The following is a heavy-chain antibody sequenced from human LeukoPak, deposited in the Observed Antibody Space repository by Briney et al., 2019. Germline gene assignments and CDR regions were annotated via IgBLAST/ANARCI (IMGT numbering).Heavy chain of an antibody. V-gene: IGHV3-21*01. Sequence: GGSLRLSCAASGFTFSSYGMNWVRLTPGKGLEWVSSITSSSTYTFYADSVKGRSTISRDNAKNSLDLEMNGLRDEDTAVYYCARDPYNGSYGDDYYYYMDVWGKGTTVTISS. J-gene: IGHJ6*03. CDR1: GFTFSSYG. CDR2: ITSSSTYT. CDR3: ARDPYNGSYGDDYYYYMDV. D-gene: IGHD1-26*01.